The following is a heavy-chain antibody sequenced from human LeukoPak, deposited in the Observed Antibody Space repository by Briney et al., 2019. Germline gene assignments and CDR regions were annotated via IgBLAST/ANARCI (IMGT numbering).Heavy chain of an antibody. CDR3: ARSSSITYYYGSGILD. Sequence: ASVKVSCKASGYTFTSYGISWVRQAPGQGLEWMGGIIPIFGTANYAQKFQGRVTITADESTSTAYMELSSLRSEDTAVYYCARSSSITYYYGSGILDWGQGTLVTVSS. CDR2: IIPIFGTA. CDR1: GYTFTSYG. D-gene: IGHD3-10*01. J-gene: IGHJ4*02. V-gene: IGHV1-69*13.